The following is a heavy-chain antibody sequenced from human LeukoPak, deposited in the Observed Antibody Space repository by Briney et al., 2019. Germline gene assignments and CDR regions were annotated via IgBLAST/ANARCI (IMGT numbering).Heavy chain of an antibody. J-gene: IGHJ3*02. Sequence: PSQTLSLTCTVSGGSISSGSYYWSWIRQPAGKGLEWIGRIYTSGSTNYNPSLKSRVTISVDTSKNQFSLKLSSVTAADTAVYYCARARPDIVVVPAALAFDIWGQGTMVTVSS. CDR1: GGSISSGSYY. CDR2: IYTSGST. CDR3: ARARPDIVVVPAALAFDI. D-gene: IGHD2-2*01. V-gene: IGHV4-61*02.